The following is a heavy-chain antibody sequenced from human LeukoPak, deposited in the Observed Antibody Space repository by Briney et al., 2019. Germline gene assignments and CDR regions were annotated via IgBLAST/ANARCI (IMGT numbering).Heavy chain of an antibody. V-gene: IGHV1-2*02. CDR3: ARDGIGRVNWFDP. Sequence: GASVKVSFKASGYTFTGYYMHWVRQAPGQGLEWMGWISPDSGGTKYAHKFQGRVTMTRDTSISTAYMELSSLRSDDAAVYYCARDGIGRVNWFDPWGQGTLVTVSS. CDR1: GYTFTGYY. D-gene: IGHD2-15*01. CDR2: ISPDSGGT. J-gene: IGHJ5*02.